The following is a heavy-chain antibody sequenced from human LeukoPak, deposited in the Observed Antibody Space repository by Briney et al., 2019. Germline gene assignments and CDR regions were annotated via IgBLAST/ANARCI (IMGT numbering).Heavy chain of an antibody. J-gene: IGHJ3*02. Sequence: PSETLSLTGTVSGGSISSGGYYWSWIRQHPGKGLEWIGYIYYSGSTYYNPSLKSRVTISVDTSKNQFSLKLSSVTAADTAVYYCARAKERFWSGFDAFDIWGQGTMVTVSS. D-gene: IGHD3-3*01. CDR2: IYYSGST. V-gene: IGHV4-31*03. CDR3: ARAKERFWSGFDAFDI. CDR1: GGSISSGGYY.